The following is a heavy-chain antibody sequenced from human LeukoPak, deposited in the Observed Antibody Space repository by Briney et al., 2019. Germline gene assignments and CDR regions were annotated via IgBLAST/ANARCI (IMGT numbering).Heavy chain of an antibody. CDR1: GYNFNDYY. D-gene: IGHD3-10*01. J-gene: IGHJ3*02. V-gene: IGHV1-2*02. CDR3: ARRSYDI. Sequence: ASVRVSCKASGYNFNDYYIHWVRQAPGQGLEWMGWINPNSGGRKFAQQYQGRLTLTWDTSITAVSMELSNLKYGDTAVYFCARRSYDIWGQGTMVTVSS. CDR2: INPNSGGR.